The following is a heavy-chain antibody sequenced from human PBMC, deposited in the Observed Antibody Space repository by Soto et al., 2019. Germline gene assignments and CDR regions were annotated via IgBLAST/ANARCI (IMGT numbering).Heavy chain of an antibody. D-gene: IGHD3-22*01. CDR1: GFTFSSYG. CDR3: AKDQRVINHYYGMDV. CDR2: ISYDGSNK. J-gene: IGHJ6*02. V-gene: IGHV3-30*18. Sequence: GGSLRLSCAASGFTFSSYGMHWVRQAPGKGLEWVAVISYDGSNKYYADSVKGRFTISRDNSKNTLYLQMNSLRAEDTAVYYCAKDQRVINHYYGMDVWGQGTTVTVSS.